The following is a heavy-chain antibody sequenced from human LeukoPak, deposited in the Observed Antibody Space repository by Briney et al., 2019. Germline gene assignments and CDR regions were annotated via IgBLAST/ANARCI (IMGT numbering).Heavy chain of an antibody. D-gene: IGHD2-15*01. CDR1: GYTFTSYG. V-gene: IGHV1-18*01. CDR3: ARDCIGCHGFDY. J-gene: IGHJ4*02. CDR2: VSAYADDT. Sequence: SVKVSCKASGYTFTSYGISWVRQAPGQGLEWMGWVSAYADDTNYVQKFQGRVTMTTDTSTSTAYMELRSLRSDDTAVYYCARDCIGCHGFDYWGQGTLVTVSS.